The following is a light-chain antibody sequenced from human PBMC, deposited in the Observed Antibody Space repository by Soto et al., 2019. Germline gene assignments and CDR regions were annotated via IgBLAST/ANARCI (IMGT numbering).Light chain of an antibody. V-gene: IGKV3-15*01. CDR2: GES. J-gene: IGKJ5*01. CDR1: QNVRNN. Sequence: EIVMTQSPPTLPVSPGERATLSCRASQNVRNNLAWYQQKPGQAPRLLIYGESSRATGITTRFSGSGSGTDFTLIISSLEPEDFAVYFCHQRNKFGQGTRLEIK. CDR3: HQRNK.